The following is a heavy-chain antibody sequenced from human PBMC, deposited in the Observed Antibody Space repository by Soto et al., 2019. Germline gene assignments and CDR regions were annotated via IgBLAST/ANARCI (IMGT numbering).Heavy chain of an antibody. CDR1: GGSISSSSYY. J-gene: IGHJ1*01. Sequence: QLQLQESGPGLVKPSETLSLTCTVSGGSISSSSYYWGWIRQPPGKGLEWIGSIYYSGSTYYNPSLKRRVTISVDTSKTQFSLKLSSVTAADTAVYSCARRAAGYFQHWGQGTLVTVSS. CDR2: IYYSGST. CDR3: ARRAAGYFQH. D-gene: IGHD6-25*01. V-gene: IGHV4-39*01.